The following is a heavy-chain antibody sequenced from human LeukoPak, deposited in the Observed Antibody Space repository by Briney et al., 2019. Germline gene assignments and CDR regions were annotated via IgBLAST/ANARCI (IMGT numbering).Heavy chain of an antibody. D-gene: IGHD3-9*01. V-gene: IGHV3-23*01. CDR1: GCTFSSYA. CDR3: AKEIRPYDILTGYFPT. CDR2: ISGCGGST. J-gene: IGHJ5*02. Sequence: GGSLRLSCAVTGCTFSSYAMRWVRQPRGKGLDWVSVISGCGGSTYYPDSVSGRLAISRDNSKNTLYLQMYSLRAEDKVVYYCAKEIRPYDILTGYFPTWGQGTLVTVSS.